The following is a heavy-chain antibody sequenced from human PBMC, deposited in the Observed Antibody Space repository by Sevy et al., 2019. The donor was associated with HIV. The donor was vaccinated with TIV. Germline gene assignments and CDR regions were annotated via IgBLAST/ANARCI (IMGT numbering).Heavy chain of an antibody. D-gene: IGHD3-16*01. CDR2: ISSSSSTI. V-gene: IGHV3-48*02. Sequence: GGYLRLSCAASGFTFSSYSMNWVRQAPGKGLEWVSYISSSSSTIYYADTVKGRFTISRDNAKNSLYLQMNSLRDEDTAVYYCARAPSGELWSWGQGTLVTVSS. CDR3: ARAPSGELWS. J-gene: IGHJ5*02. CDR1: GFTFSSYS.